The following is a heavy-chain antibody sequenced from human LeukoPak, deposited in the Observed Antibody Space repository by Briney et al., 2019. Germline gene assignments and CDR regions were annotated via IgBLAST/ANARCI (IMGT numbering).Heavy chain of an antibody. J-gene: IGHJ5*02. CDR1: GGSISSGSYF. Sequence: PSETLSLTCTVSGGSISSGSYFWSWIRQPAGKGLEWIGRIYTNGSTNYNPSVKSRVTISVDTSKNQFSLKLSSVTAADTAMYYCARDRGSGWSFDPWGQGTQVTVSS. CDR2: IYTNGST. D-gene: IGHD6-19*01. V-gene: IGHV4-61*02. CDR3: ARDRGSGWSFDP.